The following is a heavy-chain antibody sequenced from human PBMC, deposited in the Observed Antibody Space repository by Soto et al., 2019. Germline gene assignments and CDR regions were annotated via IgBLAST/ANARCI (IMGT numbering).Heavy chain of an antibody. CDR3: ARGRGTN. D-gene: IGHD3-10*01. V-gene: IGHV3-74*01. Sequence: PGGSLRLSCSASGFTFSNYWMHWVRQAPGKGLVWVSRINSDVSIINYADSVKGRFTISRDNAKNTLYLQINSLRAEDTAVYYCARGRGTNWGQGTLVTVSS. CDR2: INSDVSII. CDR1: GFTFSNYW. J-gene: IGHJ1*01.